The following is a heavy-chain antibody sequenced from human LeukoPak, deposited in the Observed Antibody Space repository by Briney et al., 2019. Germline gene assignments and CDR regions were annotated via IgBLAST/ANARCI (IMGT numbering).Heavy chain of an antibody. CDR3: VRDKTFEVVNFFDF. D-gene: IGHD3-3*01. Sequence: SETLSLTCTVSGGSITSGSFYWGWIRQPPGKGLEWIGSIYYSGSTYYNPSLKSRITMSLDTSKNQFSLKLSSVTAADTAVYYCVRDKTFEVVNFFDFWGQGTLVTVSS. V-gene: IGHV4-39*07. J-gene: IGHJ4*02. CDR1: GGSITSGSFY. CDR2: IYYSGST.